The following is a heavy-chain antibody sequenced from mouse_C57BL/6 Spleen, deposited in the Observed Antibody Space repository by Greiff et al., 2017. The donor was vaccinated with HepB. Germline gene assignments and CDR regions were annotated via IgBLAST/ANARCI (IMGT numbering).Heavy chain of an antibody. V-gene: IGHV1-61*01. CDR3: ARGSYSNSYAMDY. CDR1: GYTFTSYW. Sequence: VQLQQSGAELVRPGSSVKLSCKASGYTFTSYWMDWVKQRPGQGLEWIGNIYPSDSETHYNQKFKDKATLTVDKSSSTAYMQLSSLTSEYSAVYYCARGSYSNSYAMDYWGQGTSVTVSS. J-gene: IGHJ4*01. D-gene: IGHD2-5*01. CDR2: IYPSDSET.